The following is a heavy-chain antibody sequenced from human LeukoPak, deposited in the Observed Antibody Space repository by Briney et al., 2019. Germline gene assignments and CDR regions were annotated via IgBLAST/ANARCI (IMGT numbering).Heavy chain of an antibody. CDR1: GYTFTGYY. CDR2: INPNSGGT. CDR3: ARAPLLDIVVVPAAPPARLGDGMDV. D-gene: IGHD2-2*03. V-gene: IGHV1-2*02. Sequence: GASVKVSCKASGYTFTGYYMHWVRQAPGQGLEWMGWINPNSGGTNYAQKFQGRVTMTRDTSISTAYMELSRLRSDDTAVYYCARAPLLDIVVVPAAPPARLGDGMDVWGQGTTVTVSS. J-gene: IGHJ6*02.